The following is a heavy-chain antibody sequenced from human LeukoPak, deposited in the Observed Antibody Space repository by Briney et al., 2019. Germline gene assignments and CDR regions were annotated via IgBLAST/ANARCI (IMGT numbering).Heavy chain of an antibody. D-gene: IGHD3-22*01. J-gene: IGHJ5*02. CDR1: GGTFSSYA. V-gene: IGHV7-4-1*02. CDR2: INTNTGNP. Sequence: ASVKVSCKASGGTFSSYAISWVRQAPGQGLEWMGWINTNTGNPTYAQGFTGRFVFSLDTSVSTAYLQIRSLKAEDTAVYYCARATYDSSGYYNHATWGQGTLVTVSS. CDR3: ARATYDSSGYYNHAT.